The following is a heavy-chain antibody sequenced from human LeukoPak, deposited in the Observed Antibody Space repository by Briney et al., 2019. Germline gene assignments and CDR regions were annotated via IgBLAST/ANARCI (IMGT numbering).Heavy chain of an antibody. V-gene: IGHV3-23*01. Sequence: GGSLRLSCAASDFSFITYAMSWVRQAPGKGLEWVSAISGSGGNTYYADSVKGRFTISRDNSKNTLYLQMNSLRAEDTAVYYCAKNPLLWFGESYSDYYYYYYMDVWGKGTTVTVSS. D-gene: IGHD3-10*01. CDR3: AKNPLLWFGESYSDYYYYYYMDV. CDR2: ISGSGGNT. J-gene: IGHJ6*03. CDR1: DFSFITYA.